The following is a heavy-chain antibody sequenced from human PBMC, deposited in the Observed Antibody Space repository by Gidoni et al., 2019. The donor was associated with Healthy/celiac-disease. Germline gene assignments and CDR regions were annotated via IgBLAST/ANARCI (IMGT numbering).Heavy chain of an antibody. Sequence: EVQLLESGGGSVQPGGSLRLSCADSGLTFSSYAMSWVRQAPGKGLEWVSAISGSGVSTYYADSVKGRFTISRDNSKNTLYLQMNSLRAEDTAVYYCAKGGGSSYYYYGMDVWGQGTTVTVSS. J-gene: IGHJ6*02. V-gene: IGHV3-23*01. CDR1: GLTFSSYA. CDR3: AKGGGSSYYYYGMDV. CDR2: ISGSGVST.